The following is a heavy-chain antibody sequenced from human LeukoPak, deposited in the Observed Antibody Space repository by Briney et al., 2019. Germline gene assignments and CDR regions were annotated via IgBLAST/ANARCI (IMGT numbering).Heavy chain of an antibody. CDR2: INHSGST. Sequence: SETLSLTCAVYGGSFSGYYWSWIRQPPGKGLEWIGEINHSGSTNYNPSLKSRVTISVDTSKNQFSLKLSSVTAADTAVYYCARGLGGDYYYYGTDVWGKGTTVTASS. J-gene: IGHJ6*04. V-gene: IGHV4-34*01. CDR3: ARGLGGDYYYYGTDV. CDR1: GGSFSGYY.